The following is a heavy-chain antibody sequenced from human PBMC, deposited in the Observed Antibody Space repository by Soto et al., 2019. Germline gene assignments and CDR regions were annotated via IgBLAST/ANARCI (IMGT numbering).Heavy chain of an antibody. J-gene: IGHJ5*02. Sequence: EVQLLESGGGLVQPGGSLRLSCAASGFTFSSYAMSWVRQAPGKGLEWVSAISGSSGSTYYANSVKGRFTISRDNSKNTMFLQMNGLRAEDSDVYYCAKAQSSGWGNWFDPWGQGTLVTVSS. CDR1: GFTFSSYA. V-gene: IGHV3-23*01. CDR3: AKAQSSGWGNWFDP. CDR2: ISGSSGST. D-gene: IGHD6-19*01.